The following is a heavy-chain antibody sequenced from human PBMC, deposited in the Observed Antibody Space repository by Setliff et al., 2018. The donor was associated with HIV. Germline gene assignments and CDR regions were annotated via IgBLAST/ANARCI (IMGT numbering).Heavy chain of an antibody. V-gene: IGHV1-18*01. CDR3: ARDRGYGVDTSDF. J-gene: IGHJ4*02. CDR2: IGGYEHNI. Sequence: GASVKVSCKASGFTFTDYGFSWVRQAPGQGLEWMGWIGGYEHNINYAQKFRDRVILTKDTSTTTVYMELMSLRFDDTAIYYCARDRGYGVDTSDFWGQGTQVTVSS. D-gene: IGHD4-17*01. CDR1: GFTFTDYG.